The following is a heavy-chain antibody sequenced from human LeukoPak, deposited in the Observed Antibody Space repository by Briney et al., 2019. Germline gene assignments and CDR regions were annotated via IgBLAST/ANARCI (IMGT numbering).Heavy chain of an antibody. CDR1: GYTFTSYD. Sequence: ASVKVSCKASGYTFTSYDISWVRQATGQGLEWMGWLNPNSGNTGYAQKFQGRVTMTRNTSISTAYMELSSLRSEDTAVYYCARVPLSIFGAVNPHPHWFDPWGQGTLVTVSS. D-gene: IGHD3-3*01. CDR3: ARVPLSIFGAVNPHPHWFDP. V-gene: IGHV1-8*01. CDR2: LNPNSGNT. J-gene: IGHJ5*02.